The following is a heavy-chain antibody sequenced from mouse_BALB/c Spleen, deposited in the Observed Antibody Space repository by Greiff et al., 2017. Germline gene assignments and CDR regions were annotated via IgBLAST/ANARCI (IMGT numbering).Heavy chain of an antibody. V-gene: IGHV14-3*02. CDR2: IDPANGNT. Sequence: VQLKESGAELVKPGASVKLSCTASGFNIKDTYMHWVKQRPEQGLEWIGRIDPANGNTKYDPKFQGKATITADTSSNTAYLQLSSLTSEDTAVYYCARGYGSSYYYYAMDYWGQGTSVTVSS. J-gene: IGHJ4*01. CDR3: ARGYGSSYYYYAMDY. D-gene: IGHD1-1*01. CDR1: GFNIKDTY.